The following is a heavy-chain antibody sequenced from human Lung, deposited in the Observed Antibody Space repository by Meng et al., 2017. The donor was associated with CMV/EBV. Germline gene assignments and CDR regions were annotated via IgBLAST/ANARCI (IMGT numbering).Heavy chain of an antibody. V-gene: IGHV3-21*01. D-gene: IGHD2-15*01. Sequence: GGSLRLXCAASGFTFSSYSMNWVRQAPGKGLEWVSSISSSSSYIYYADSVKGRFTISRDNAKNSLYLQMNSLRAEDTAVYYCARDPEVVVAATRVYYGMDVWGQGTTVTVSS. CDR3: ARDPEVVVAATRVYYGMDV. CDR2: ISSSSSYI. CDR1: GFTFSSYS. J-gene: IGHJ6*02.